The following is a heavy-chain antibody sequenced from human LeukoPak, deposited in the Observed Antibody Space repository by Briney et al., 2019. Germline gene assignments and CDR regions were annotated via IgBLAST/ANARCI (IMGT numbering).Heavy chain of an antibody. Sequence: GGSLRLSCAASGFTFSSYAMTWVRQAPGKGLEWVSTISVSGGSTYYADSVKGRFTISRDNSKNTLYLQMNSLRAEDTAVYYCAKYGRSGYSSGMDVWGQGTTVTVSS. CDR2: ISVSGGST. D-gene: IGHD2-15*01. CDR1: GFTFSSYA. CDR3: AKYGRSGYSSGMDV. J-gene: IGHJ6*02. V-gene: IGHV3-23*01.